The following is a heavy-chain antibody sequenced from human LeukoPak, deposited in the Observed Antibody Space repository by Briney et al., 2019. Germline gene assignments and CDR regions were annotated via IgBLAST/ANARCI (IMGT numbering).Heavy chain of an antibody. V-gene: IGHV1-18*01. CDR1: GYTFTSYG. Sequence: ASVKVSCKASGYTFTSYGISWVRQAPGQGPEWMGWISAYNGNTNYAQKLQGRVTMTTDTSTSTAYMELRSLRSDDTAVYYCARDITMVRGVILGYWGQGALVTVSS. J-gene: IGHJ4*02. D-gene: IGHD3-10*01. CDR3: ARDITMVRGVILGY. CDR2: ISAYNGNT.